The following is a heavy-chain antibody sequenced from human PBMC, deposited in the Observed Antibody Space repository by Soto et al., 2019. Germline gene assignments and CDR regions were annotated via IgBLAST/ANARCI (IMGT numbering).Heavy chain of an antibody. D-gene: IGHD3-22*01. Sequence: PSEILSLTCAVYGGSFSGYYWSWIRQHPGKGLEWIGYIYYSGSTYYNPSLKSRVTISVDTSKSQFSLKLSSVTAADTAVYYCARTSYDSSGTAADPWGQGTLVTVSS. V-gene: IGHV4-31*11. CDR1: GGSFSGYY. CDR3: ARTSYDSSGTAADP. J-gene: IGHJ5*02. CDR2: IYYSGST.